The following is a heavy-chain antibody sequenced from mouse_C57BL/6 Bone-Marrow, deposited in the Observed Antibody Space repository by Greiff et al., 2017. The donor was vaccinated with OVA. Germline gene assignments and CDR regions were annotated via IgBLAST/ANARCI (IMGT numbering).Heavy chain of an antibody. J-gene: IGHJ2*01. CDR2: ISGGGGNT. D-gene: IGHD3-2*02. CDR3: ARHRLGLDY. V-gene: IGHV5-9*01. Sequence: EVNVVESGGGLVKPGGSLKLSCAASGFTFSSYTMSWVRQTPEKRLEWVATISGGGGNTYYPDSVKGRFTISRDNAKNTLYLQMSSLRSEDTALYYCARHRLGLDYWGQGTTLTVSS. CDR1: GFTFSSYT.